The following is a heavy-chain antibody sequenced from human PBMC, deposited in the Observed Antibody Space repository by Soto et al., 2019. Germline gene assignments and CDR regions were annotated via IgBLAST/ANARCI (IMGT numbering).Heavy chain of an antibody. J-gene: IGHJ6*03. CDR3: AGTTSHHWLYMDV. CDR1: GDSVSSNSAA. V-gene: IGHV6-1*01. Sequence: SQTLSLTCAISGDSVSSNSAAWNWIRLSPSRGLEWLARTYYRSRWYNDYAVSVRSRITVNADTSKNQFSLQLTSVTPEDTAIYYCAGTTSHHWLYMDVWGRATTVTVSS. D-gene: IGHD1-1*01. CDR2: TYYRSRWYN.